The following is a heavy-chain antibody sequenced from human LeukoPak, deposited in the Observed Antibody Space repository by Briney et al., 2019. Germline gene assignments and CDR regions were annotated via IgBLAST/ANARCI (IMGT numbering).Heavy chain of an antibody. Sequence: ASVKVSCKASGGTFSSYAISWVRQAPGQGLEWMGGIIPIFGTANYAQKFQGRVTITTDESTSTAYMELSSLRSEDTAVYYCAGGPRPAVPQGDAFDIWGQGTMVTVSS. V-gene: IGHV1-69*05. J-gene: IGHJ3*02. CDR2: IIPIFGTA. CDR1: GGTFSSYA. D-gene: IGHD6-19*01. CDR3: AGGPRPAVPQGDAFDI.